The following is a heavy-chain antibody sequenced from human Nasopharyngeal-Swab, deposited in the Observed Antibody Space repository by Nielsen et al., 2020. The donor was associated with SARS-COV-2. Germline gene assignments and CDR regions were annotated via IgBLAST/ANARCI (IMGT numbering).Heavy chain of an antibody. CDR2: MSNDGSAI. CDR1: GFSVRTYW. J-gene: IGHJ4*02. CDR3: AKGYSSGWVPYEY. Sequence: GESLKISCAVSGFSVRTYWMYWVRQAPGKGLVWVSRMSNDGSAINYAESVKGRFTISRDDARNSLYLHMSNLRAEDTAIYYCAKGYSSGWVPYEYWGQGTLVTVSS. D-gene: IGHD6-19*01. V-gene: IGHV3-74*01.